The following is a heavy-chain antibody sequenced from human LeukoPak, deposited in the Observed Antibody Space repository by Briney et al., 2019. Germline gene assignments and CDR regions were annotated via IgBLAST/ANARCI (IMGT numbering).Heavy chain of an antibody. CDR2: IYYSGCT. J-gene: IGHJ6*02. V-gene: IGHV4-59*08. D-gene: IGHD1-1*01. Sequence: PSETLSLTCTVSGGPVSGYFWSWIRQPPGKGLEGIGYIYYSGCTIYSPSFGSRVTISVDTSKNQFSLRLRYVTAADTAVYYCARHDDIGLYQHGMDVWGQGTTVTVSS. CDR3: ARHDDIGLYQHGMDV. CDR1: GGPVSGYF.